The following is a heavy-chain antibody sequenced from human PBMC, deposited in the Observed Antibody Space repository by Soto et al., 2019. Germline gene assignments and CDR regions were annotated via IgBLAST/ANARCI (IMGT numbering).Heavy chain of an antibody. CDR2: TYYRSKLYN. D-gene: IGHD5-12*01. CDR1: GDSVSSNSAA. Sequence: SQTLSLTCALCGDSVSSNSAAWNWIRQSPSRGLEWLRRTYYRSKLYNDYAISVKSRITINPDTSKNQHSLQLNSVTPEDTAVYYCARDQGDGYRFYGMDVWGQGTTVTVSS. V-gene: IGHV6-1*01. CDR3: ARDQGDGYRFYGMDV. J-gene: IGHJ6*02.